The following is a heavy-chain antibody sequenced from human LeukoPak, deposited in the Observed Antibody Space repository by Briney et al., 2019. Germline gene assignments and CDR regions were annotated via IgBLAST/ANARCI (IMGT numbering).Heavy chain of an antibody. CDR2: MNPNSGNT. D-gene: IGHD3-10*01. Sequence: ASVKVSCKASGYTFTSYDINWVRQATGQGLEWMGWMNPNSGNTGYAQKFQGRVTMTRNTSISTAYMELSSLRSEDMAVYYCARDLWFGELFNNWFDPWGQGTLVTVSS. CDR3: ARDLWFGELFNNWFDP. CDR1: GYTFTSYD. V-gene: IGHV1-8*01. J-gene: IGHJ5*02.